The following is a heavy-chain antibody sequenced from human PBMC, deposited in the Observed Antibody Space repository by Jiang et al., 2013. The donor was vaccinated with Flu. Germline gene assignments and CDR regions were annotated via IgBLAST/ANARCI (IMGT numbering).Heavy chain of an antibody. CDR2: IYYSGST. J-gene: IGHJ4*02. D-gene: IGHD1-1*01. CDR3: ARGNVGYFDY. Sequence: GSGLVKPSETLSLTCTVSGGSISSYYWSWIRQPPGKGLEWIGYIYYSGSTNYNPSLKSRVTISVDTSKNQFSLKLSSVTAADTAVYYCARGNVGYFDYWGQGTLVTVSS. V-gene: IGHV4-59*01. CDR1: GGSISSYY.